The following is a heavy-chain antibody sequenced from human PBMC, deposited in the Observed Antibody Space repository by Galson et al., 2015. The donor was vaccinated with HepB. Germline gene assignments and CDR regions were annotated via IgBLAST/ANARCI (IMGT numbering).Heavy chain of an antibody. J-gene: IGHJ4*02. D-gene: IGHD4-17*01. CDR2: ISYDGSNK. CDR1: GFTFSTYA. V-gene: IGHV3-30-3*01. CDR3: AREGGMTTVTFAFDY. Sequence: SLRLSCAASGFTFSTYAMHWVRQAPGKGLEWVEWVAVISYDGSNKYYADSVKGRSTTSRDNSKNTVYLEMNSVRREDTAMYYCAREGGMTTVTFAFDYWGQGALVSVSS.